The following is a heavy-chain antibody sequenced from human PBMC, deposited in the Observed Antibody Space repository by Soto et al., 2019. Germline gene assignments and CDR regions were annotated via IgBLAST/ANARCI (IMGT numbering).Heavy chain of an antibody. CDR2: ISYDGDNK. V-gene: IGHV3-30-3*01. D-gene: IGHD1-1*01. J-gene: IGHJ6*02. CDR3: ARGTTTSAFSAMDV. Sequence: PGGSLRLSCAAPGFTFSYHALNWVRQAPGKGLEWVAVISYDGDNKYIAESVKGRFTISRDNSKNTVSLQMNSLRAEDTAMYFCARGTTTSAFSAMDVWGQGTTVTVSS. CDR1: GFTFSYHA.